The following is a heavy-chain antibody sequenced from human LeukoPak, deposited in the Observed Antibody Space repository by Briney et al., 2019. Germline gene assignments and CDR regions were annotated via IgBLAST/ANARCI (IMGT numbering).Heavy chain of an antibody. D-gene: IGHD5-24*01. CDR3: ARDGRDGYSTDAFDI. Sequence: GGSVRLSCAASGFTVSSNYMSWVRQAPGKGLEWVSVIYSGGSTYYADSVKGRFTISRDNSKNTLYLQMNSLRAEDTAVYYCARDGRDGYSTDAFDIWGQGTMVTVSS. J-gene: IGHJ3*02. V-gene: IGHV3-53*01. CDR1: GFTVSSNY. CDR2: IYSGGST.